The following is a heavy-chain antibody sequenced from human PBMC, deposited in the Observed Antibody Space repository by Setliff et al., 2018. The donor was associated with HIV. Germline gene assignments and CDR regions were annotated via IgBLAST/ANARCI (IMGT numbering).Heavy chain of an antibody. V-gene: IGHV3-7*01. CDR3: ARENVLRYSRLAGDYYYYYMDV. CDR1: GFTFSDYW. D-gene: IGHD3-9*01. J-gene: IGHJ6*03. CDR2: IKQDGSKK. Sequence: GGSLRLSCAASGFTFSDYWMTWVRQAPGKGLEWVANIKQDGSKKYCVDSVKGRFTISRDNAKNSLYLQMNGLGAEDTAVYYCARENVLRYSRLAGDYYYYYMDVWGKGTTVTVSS.